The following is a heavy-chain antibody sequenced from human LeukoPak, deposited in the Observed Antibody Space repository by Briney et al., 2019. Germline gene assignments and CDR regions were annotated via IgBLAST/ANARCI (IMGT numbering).Heavy chain of an antibody. CDR2: INPNSGGT. J-gene: IGHJ4*02. Sequence: GASVKVSCKASGYTFTGYYMHWVRQAPGQGLEWMGWINPNSGGTNYAQKFQGRVTMTRDTSISTAYMELSRLRSEDTAVYYCARGLVGATSHIGFGNFDYWGQGTLVTVSS. CDR3: ARGLVGATSHIGFGNFDY. D-gene: IGHD1-26*01. V-gene: IGHV1-2*02. CDR1: GYTFTGYY.